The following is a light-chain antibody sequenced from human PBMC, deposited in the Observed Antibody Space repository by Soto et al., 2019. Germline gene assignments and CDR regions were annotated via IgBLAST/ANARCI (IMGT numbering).Light chain of an antibody. CDR1: QSVSGNY. V-gene: IGKV3-20*01. CDR3: QQDGSSPGT. J-gene: IGKJ2*01. Sequence: DIVLTQSPGTLSLSPGERATLSCRASQSVSGNYFAWYQQKPGQAPRLLIYAVSGRATGIPDRFSGSGSGTDFTLTISRLEPEDFAVYYCQQDGSSPGTFGQGTKLEIK. CDR2: AVS.